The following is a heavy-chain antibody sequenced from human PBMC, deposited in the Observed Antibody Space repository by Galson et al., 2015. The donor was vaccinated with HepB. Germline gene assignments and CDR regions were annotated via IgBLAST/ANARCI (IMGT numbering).Heavy chain of an antibody. CDR1: GYSFTAYY. CDR2: INPKSGGA. V-gene: IGHV1-2*06. Sequence: SVKVSCKASGYSFTAYYMNWVRQAPGQGLEWMGRINPKSGGADYAQRFRGRVTMTRDTSISTAYMELSRLISDDTAVYYCTRDPPRVRGVIHRDQDDYWGQGTLVTVSS. D-gene: IGHD3-10*01. CDR3: TRDPPRVRGVIHRDQDDY. J-gene: IGHJ4*02.